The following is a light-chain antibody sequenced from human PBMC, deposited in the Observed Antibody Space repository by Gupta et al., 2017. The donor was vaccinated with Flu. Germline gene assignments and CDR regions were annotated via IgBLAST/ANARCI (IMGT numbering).Light chain of an antibody. V-gene: IGLV2-14*01. Sequence: QSALTQPASMAGSPGQSITIACPGTSSNVAAYDFFSWYQQHSGKAPKLIIYEVSYRPSGVANRFSGSKSGKTASLTISGLQAEDEADYYCSSYTTSATRVFGGGTTLTVL. J-gene: IGLJ3*02. CDR1: SSNVAAYDF. CDR2: EVS. CDR3: SSYTTSATRV.